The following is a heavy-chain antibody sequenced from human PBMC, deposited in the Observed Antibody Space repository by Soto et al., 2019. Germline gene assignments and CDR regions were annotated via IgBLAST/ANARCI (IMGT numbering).Heavy chain of an antibody. D-gene: IGHD3-22*01. CDR3: AKDHYYYDSSGYYLFFDS. CDR2: ISGGGAGI. J-gene: IGHJ4*02. V-gene: IGHV3-23*01. CDR1: GFTFSSYA. Sequence: XGALILSCSASGFTFSSYAMIWVRQAPGKGLEWVSAISGGGAGIYYADSVRGRFTISRDNSKNTLYLQMSSLRAEDTAVYYCAKDHYYYDSSGYYLFFDSWGQGNLVTVS.